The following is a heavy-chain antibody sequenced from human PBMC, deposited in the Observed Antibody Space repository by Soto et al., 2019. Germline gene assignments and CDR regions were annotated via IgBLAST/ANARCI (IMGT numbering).Heavy chain of an antibody. D-gene: IGHD4-17*01. CDR1: GGSISSSTYY. CDR2: ISNSGST. J-gene: IGHJ4*02. CDR3: ARHDYGGFGL. V-gene: IGHV4-39*01. Sequence: SETLSLTCTVSGGSISSSTYYWGWIRQPPGKGLEWIGSISNSGSTSYNPSLKSRVTISVDMSENRISLKLSSVTAADTAVYYCARHDYGGFGLWGQGTLVTVSS.